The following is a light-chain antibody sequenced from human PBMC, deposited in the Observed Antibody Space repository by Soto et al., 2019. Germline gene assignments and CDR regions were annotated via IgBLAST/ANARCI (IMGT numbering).Light chain of an antibody. CDR2: KVS. CDR1: QSLVHSDGIAY. J-gene: IGKJ5*01. CDR3: MRGTHWPTT. Sequence: VMTQSPLSLPVTPGEPASISCKSSQSLVHSDGIAYFSWFQQRPGRSSRRLIYKVSNRDSGVPARFSGSGSGTDFALKISRVEAEDVGVYYCMRGTHWPTTFGQGTRLEIK. V-gene: IGKV2-30*02.